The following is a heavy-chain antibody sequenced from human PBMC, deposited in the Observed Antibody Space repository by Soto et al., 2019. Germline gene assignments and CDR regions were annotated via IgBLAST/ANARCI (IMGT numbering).Heavy chain of an antibody. Sequence: QVQLVESGGGLVKPGGSLRLSCAASGFTFSDYYMSWNRQAPGKGLEWVSYISSSGSTIYYADSVKGRFTISRDNAKNSLYLQMNSLRAEDTAVYYCARLDGNDYDSSGYYYYYYGMDVWGQGTTVTVSS. V-gene: IGHV3-11*01. CDR2: ISSSGSTI. CDR3: ARLDGNDYDSSGYYYYYYGMDV. J-gene: IGHJ6*02. CDR1: GFTFSDYY. D-gene: IGHD3-22*01.